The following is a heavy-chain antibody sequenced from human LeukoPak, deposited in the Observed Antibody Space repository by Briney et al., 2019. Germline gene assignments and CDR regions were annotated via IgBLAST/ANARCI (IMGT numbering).Heavy chain of an antibody. CDR1: GFTFSSYW. Sequence: PGGSLRLSCAASGFTFSSYWMSWVRQAPGKGLEWVANIKQDGSEKYYVDSVKGRFTISRDNAKNSLYLQMNSLRAEDTAVYYCAKLTDEHSKYYYDSSGYYYGGGYYFDYWGQGTLVTVSS. V-gene: IGHV3-7*03. D-gene: IGHD3-22*01. J-gene: IGHJ4*02. CDR3: AKLTDEHSKYYYDSSGYYYGGGYYFDY. CDR2: IKQDGSEK.